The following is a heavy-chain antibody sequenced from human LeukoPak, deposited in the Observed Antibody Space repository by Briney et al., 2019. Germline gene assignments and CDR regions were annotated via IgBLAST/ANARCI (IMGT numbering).Heavy chain of an antibody. J-gene: IGHJ4*02. V-gene: IGHV3-43*01. D-gene: IGHD1-26*01. Sequence: GGSLRLSCVASGFAFNEFTMHWVRLAPGKGLEWVSLISWDGATTYYTDSVKGRFTISRDNSKDSLYLQMNSLTTEDTALYYCGKDLAGSYLIDYWGQGTLVTVSS. CDR3: GKDLAGSYLIDY. CDR2: ISWDGATT. CDR1: GFAFNEFT.